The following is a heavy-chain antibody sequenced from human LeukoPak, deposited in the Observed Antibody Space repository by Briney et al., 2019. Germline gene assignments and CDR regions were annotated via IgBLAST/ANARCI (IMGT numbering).Heavy chain of an antibody. CDR2: INSDGSST. D-gene: IGHD5-18*01. CDR3: AKYTAEGLDAFDI. V-gene: IGHV3-74*01. Sequence: GGSLRLSCAASGFTFSSYWMHWVRQAPGKGLVWVSRINSDGSSTSYADSVKSRFTISRDNAKNTLYLQMNSLRAEDTAVYYCAKYTAEGLDAFDIWGQGTMVTVSS. J-gene: IGHJ3*02. CDR1: GFTFSSYW.